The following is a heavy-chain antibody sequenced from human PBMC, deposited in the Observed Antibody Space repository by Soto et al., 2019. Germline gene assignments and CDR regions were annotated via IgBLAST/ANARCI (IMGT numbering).Heavy chain of an antibody. V-gene: IGHV3-23*01. CDR3: AKENGYSSSWFEFDY. CDR2: ISGSGGST. D-gene: IGHD6-13*01. Sequence: EVQLLESGGGLVQPGGSLRLSWAASGFTFSSYAMSWVRQAPGKGLEWVSAISGSGGSTYYADSVKGRFTISRDKSKNTLYLQMNSLRAEDTAVYYCAKENGYSSSWFEFDYWGQGTLVTVSS. CDR1: GFTFSSYA. J-gene: IGHJ4*02.